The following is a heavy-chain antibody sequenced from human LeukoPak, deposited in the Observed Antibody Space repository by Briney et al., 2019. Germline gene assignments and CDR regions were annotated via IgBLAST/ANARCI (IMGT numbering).Heavy chain of an antibody. CDR2: IYYSGST. CDR1: GGSVSSGSYY. V-gene: IGHV4-61*01. Sequence: SETLSLTCTVSGGSVSSGSYYWSWIRQPPGKGLEWIGYIYYSGSTNYNPSLKSRVTISVDTSKNQFSLKLSSVTAADTAVYYCARRKTYYDFWSGYYSFDYWGQGTLVTVSS. CDR3: ARRKTYYDFWSGYYSFDY. J-gene: IGHJ4*02. D-gene: IGHD3-3*01.